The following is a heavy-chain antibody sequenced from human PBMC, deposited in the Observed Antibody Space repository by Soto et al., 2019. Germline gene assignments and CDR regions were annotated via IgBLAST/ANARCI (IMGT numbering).Heavy chain of an antibody. CDR2: TYYRSKWYN. D-gene: IGHD1-26*01. Sequence: SQSLYLTCAIFGARVPSNSAAWNWIRQSPSRGLEWLGRTYYRSKWYNDYAVSVNSRITINPDTSKNHVSLQLNSVTPEDTAVYYCAPSLVGAPYWFDPWGPGTLVTVSS. V-gene: IGHV6-1*01. J-gene: IGHJ5*02. CDR1: GARVPSNSAA. CDR3: APSLVGAPYWFDP.